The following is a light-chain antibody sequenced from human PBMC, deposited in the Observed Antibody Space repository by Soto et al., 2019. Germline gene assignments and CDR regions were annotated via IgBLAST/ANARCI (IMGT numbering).Light chain of an antibody. CDR1: SSDVGGYNY. CDR3: SSYTSSSPPPDV. V-gene: IGLV2-14*01. Sequence: QSALTQPASVSGSPGQSITISCTGTSSDVGGYNYVSWYQQHPGKAPKLMIYEVSNRPSGVSNRFSGSKSGNTASLTISGLQAEDEADYYCSSYTSSSPPPDVFGTGTKVTVL. CDR2: EVS. J-gene: IGLJ1*01.